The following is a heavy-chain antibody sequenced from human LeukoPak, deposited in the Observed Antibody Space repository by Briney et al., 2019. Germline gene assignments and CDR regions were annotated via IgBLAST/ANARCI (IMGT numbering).Heavy chain of an antibody. Sequence: PGGSLRLSCAVSGFSFSNAWMNWVRQAPWKGLEWVSAISGSGGSTYYADSVKGRFTISRDNSKNTLYLQMNSLRAEDTAVYYCAKGDGSRKYYWYFDLWGSGTLVTVSS. CDR2: ISGSGGST. J-gene: IGHJ2*01. CDR1: GFSFSNAW. V-gene: IGHV3-23*01. CDR3: AKGDGSRKYYWYFDL. D-gene: IGHD5-24*01.